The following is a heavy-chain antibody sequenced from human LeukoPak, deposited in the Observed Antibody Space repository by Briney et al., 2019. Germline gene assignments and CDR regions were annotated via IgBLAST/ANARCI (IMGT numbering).Heavy chain of an antibody. D-gene: IGHD3-9*01. V-gene: IGHV5-51*01. Sequence: GESLKISCKGSGYSFTSYWIGWVRQMPGKGLEWMGIIYPGDSDTRYSPPFQGQVTISADKSISTAYLQWSSLKASDTAMYYCARLRYDILTGYYQEYYYMDVWGKGTTVTVSS. J-gene: IGHJ6*03. CDR2: IYPGDSDT. CDR1: GYSFTSYW. CDR3: ARLRYDILTGYYQEYYYMDV.